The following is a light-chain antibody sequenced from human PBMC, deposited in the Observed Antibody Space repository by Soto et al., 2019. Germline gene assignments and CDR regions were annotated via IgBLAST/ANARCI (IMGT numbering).Light chain of an antibody. CDR1: QSVNNNY. V-gene: IGKV3-20*01. Sequence: EIVLTQSPGTLSLSPGERATLSCRASQSVNNNYLAWYQQKPGQPPRLLIYGESSRAIGIPDRFSGGGSGTDFTLTISRLEPEDFAEYYCQQYGSSYTFGPGTKVDIK. CDR3: QQYGSSYT. CDR2: GES. J-gene: IGKJ3*01.